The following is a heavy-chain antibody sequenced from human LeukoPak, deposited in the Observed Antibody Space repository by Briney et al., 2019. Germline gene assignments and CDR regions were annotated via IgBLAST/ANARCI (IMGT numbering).Heavy chain of an antibody. J-gene: IGHJ6*02. D-gene: IGHD6-13*01. CDR3: AASLRYSSSWYDYYYYGMDV. V-gene: IGHV3-43*02. CDR2: ISGDGGST. Sequence: GGSLRLSCAAPGFTFDDYAMHWVRQAPGKGLEWVSLISGDGGSTYYADSVKGRFTISRDNSKNSLYLQMNSLRTEDTALYYCAASLRYSSSWYDYYYYGMDVWGQGTTVTVSS. CDR1: GFTFDDYA.